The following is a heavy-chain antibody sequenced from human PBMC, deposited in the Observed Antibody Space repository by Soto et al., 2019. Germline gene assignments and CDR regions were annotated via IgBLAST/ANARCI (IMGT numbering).Heavy chain of an antibody. CDR1: GGSISSGDYY. J-gene: IGHJ6*02. CDR2: IYYSGST. D-gene: IGHD6-13*01. V-gene: IGHV4-30-4*01. Sequence: KPSETLSLTCTVSGGSISSGDYYWSWIRQPPGKGLEWIGYIYYSGSTYYNPSLKSRVTISVDTSKNQFSLKLSSVTAADTAVYYCARARYSSRFYYGMDVWGQGTTVTV. CDR3: ARARYSSRFYYGMDV.